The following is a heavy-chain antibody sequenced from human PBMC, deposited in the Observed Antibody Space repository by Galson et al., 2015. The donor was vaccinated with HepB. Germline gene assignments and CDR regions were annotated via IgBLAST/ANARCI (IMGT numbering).Heavy chain of an antibody. Sequence: SLRLSCAASGFTFDDYAMHWVRQAPGKGLEWVSIITWNSGSTGYAESVKGRFTISRDNAKNSLYLQMNSLRPEDTALYYCAKDYTSGWYRGLDSWGQGTLVTVSS. D-gene: IGHD6-19*01. CDR3: AKDYTSGWYRGLDS. CDR1: GFTFDDYA. J-gene: IGHJ4*02. CDR2: ITWNSGST. V-gene: IGHV3-9*01.